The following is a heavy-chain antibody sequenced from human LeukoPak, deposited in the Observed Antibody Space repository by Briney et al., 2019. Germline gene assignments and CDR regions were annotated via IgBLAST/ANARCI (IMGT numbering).Heavy chain of an antibody. CDR3: ARGRKGIAVAGKGRYYFDY. D-gene: IGHD6-19*01. CDR1: GGSISSSSYY. CDR2: IYYSGST. Sequence: SETLSLTCTVSGGSISSSSYYWGWIRQPPGKGLEWIGSIYYSGSTYYNPSLKSRVTISVDTSKNQFSLKLSSVTAADTAVYYCARGRKGIAVAGKGRYYFDYWGQGTLVTVSS. J-gene: IGHJ4*02. V-gene: IGHV4-39*07.